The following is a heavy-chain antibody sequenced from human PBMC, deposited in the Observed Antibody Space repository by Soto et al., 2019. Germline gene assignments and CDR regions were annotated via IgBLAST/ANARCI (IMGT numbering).Heavy chain of an antibody. V-gene: IGHV2-5*02. CDR2: IYWDDDK. Sequence: QITLKESGPTLVKPTQTLTLTCTFSGFSLSTSGVGVGWIRQPPGKALEWLALIYWDDDKRYSPSLKSRLTITKDTSKNQVVLTMTIMDPVDTATYYCAHSGVLVYCSGASCPGHDAFDLWGQGTMVTVSS. D-gene: IGHD2-15*01. CDR1: GFSLSTSGVG. CDR3: AHSGVLVYCSGASCPGHDAFDL. J-gene: IGHJ3*01.